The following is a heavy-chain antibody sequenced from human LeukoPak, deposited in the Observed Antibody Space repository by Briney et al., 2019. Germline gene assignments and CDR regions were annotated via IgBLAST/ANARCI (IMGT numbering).Heavy chain of an antibody. CDR2: INPSGGST. CDR3: ARDINGRGEPQADDAFDI. D-gene: IGHD1-20*01. J-gene: IGHJ3*02. Sequence: GASVKVSCKASGYTFTSYYMHWVRQAPGQGLEWMGIINPSGGSTSYAQKFQGRVTMTRDMSTSTVYMELSSLRSEDTAVYYCARDINGRGEPQADDAFDIWGQGTMVTVSS. V-gene: IGHV1-46*01. CDR1: GYTFTSYY.